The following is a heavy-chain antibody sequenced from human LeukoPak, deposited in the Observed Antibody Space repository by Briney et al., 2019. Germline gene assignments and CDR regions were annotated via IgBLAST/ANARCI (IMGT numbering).Heavy chain of an antibody. J-gene: IGHJ5*02. CDR1: GYSISSGYY. CDR2: IYHSGST. D-gene: IGHD2-15*01. CDR3: ARDIGYCSGGSCDWFDP. V-gene: IGHV4-38-2*02. Sequence: PSETLSLTCTVSGYSISSGYYWGWIRQPPGKGLEWIGSIYHSGSTYYNPSLKSRVTISVDTSKNQFSLKLSSVTAADTAVYYCARDIGYCSGGSCDWFDPWGQGTLVTVSS.